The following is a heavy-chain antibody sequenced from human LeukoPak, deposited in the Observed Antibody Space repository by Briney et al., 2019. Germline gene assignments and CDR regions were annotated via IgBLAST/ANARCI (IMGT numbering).Heavy chain of an antibody. CDR2: IYYSGST. CDR1: GGSISSYY. CDR3: ARVSGLACSSTSCYTGYNWFDP. Sequence: SETLSLTCTVSGGSISSYYWTWIRQPPGKGLEWIGYIYYSGSTNYNPSLKSRVTISVDTSKNQFSLKLSSVTAADTAVYYCARVSGLACSSTSCYTGYNWFDPWGQGTLVTVSS. J-gene: IGHJ5*02. D-gene: IGHD2-2*01. V-gene: IGHV4-59*01.